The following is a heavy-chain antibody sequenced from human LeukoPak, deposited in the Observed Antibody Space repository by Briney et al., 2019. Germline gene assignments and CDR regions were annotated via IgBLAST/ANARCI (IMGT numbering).Heavy chain of an antibody. Sequence: KPSETLSLTCAVYGGSFSVYYWSWIRQPPGKGLEWIGEINHSGSTNYNPSLKSRVTISVDTSKNQFSLKPSSVTAADTAVYYCARGRYSYGTYYFDYWGQGTLVTVSS. V-gene: IGHV4-34*01. CDR2: INHSGST. CDR3: ARGRYSYGTYYFDY. J-gene: IGHJ4*02. D-gene: IGHD5-18*01. CDR1: GGSFSVYY.